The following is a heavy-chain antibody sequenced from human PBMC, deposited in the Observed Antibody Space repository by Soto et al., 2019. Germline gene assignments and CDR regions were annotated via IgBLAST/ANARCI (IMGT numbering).Heavy chain of an antibody. D-gene: IGHD3-3*01. CDR3: AREPVSITIFGVVTRPSSTYGMDV. V-gene: IGHV3-48*02. CDR1: GFTFSSYS. J-gene: IGHJ6*02. CDR2: ISSSSSTI. Sequence: EVQLVESGGGLVQPGGSLRLSCAASGFTFSSYSMNWVRQAPGKGLEWVSYISSSSSTIYYADSVKGRFTISRDNAKNSLYLQMNSLRDEDTAVYYCAREPVSITIFGVVTRPSSTYGMDVWGQGTTVTVSS.